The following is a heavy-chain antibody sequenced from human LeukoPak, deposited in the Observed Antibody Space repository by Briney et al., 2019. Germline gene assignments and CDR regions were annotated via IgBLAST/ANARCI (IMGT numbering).Heavy chain of an antibody. J-gene: IGHJ4*02. CDR2: ISASGGNP. CDR3: ASHSSGWYGENDY. Sequence: GGSLRLSCAASGFIFSNYAMSWVRQAPGKGLEWVSGISASGGNPYYADSVKGRFTISRDNSENTLNLQMNSLRAEDTAVYYCASHSSGWYGENDYWGQGTLVTVSS. V-gene: IGHV3-23*01. CDR1: GFIFSNYA. D-gene: IGHD6-19*01.